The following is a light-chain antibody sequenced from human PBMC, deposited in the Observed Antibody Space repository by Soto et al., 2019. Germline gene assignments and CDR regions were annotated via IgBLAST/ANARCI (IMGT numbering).Light chain of an antibody. CDR2: GVS. CDR3: QQYHSWPPRT. J-gene: IGKJ1*01. Sequence: EIELTQSPGTLSLSTGGRATLSCRASQRLASDYLAWYQQRPGQAPRLLLYGVSSRATGIPARFSGSGSGTEFTLTISSLQSEDFAVYYCQQYHSWPPRTFGQGTKVDI. V-gene: IGKV3-20*01. CDR1: QRLASDY.